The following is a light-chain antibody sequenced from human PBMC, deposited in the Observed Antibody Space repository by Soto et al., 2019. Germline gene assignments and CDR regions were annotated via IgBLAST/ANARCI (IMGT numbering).Light chain of an antibody. CDR1: QSVDSTF. CDR2: GAS. V-gene: IGKV3-20*01. CDR3: QQYVSSVT. Sequence: EIVLTQSPGSLSLSPGERATLSCRASQSVDSTFFAWYQHKPGQAPRLLIYGASKRATGIPDRFSGSGSGTDFTLTISRLEPEDFEVYYCQQYVSSVTFGQGTKVEIK. J-gene: IGKJ1*01.